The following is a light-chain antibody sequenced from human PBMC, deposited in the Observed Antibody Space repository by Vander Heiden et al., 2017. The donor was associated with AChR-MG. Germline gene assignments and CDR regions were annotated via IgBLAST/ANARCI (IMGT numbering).Light chain of an antibody. CDR1: QGISYY. V-gene: IGKV1-27*01. Sequence: DIQMTQSPSSLSASVGDRVTITGRASQGISYYLAWYQPKPGKVPKLLIYSASTLQSGVPSRFSRSGSGTDFTLTISSLQPEDVATYYCQKYNSAPRTFGQGTKVEIK. CDR2: SAS. CDR3: QKYNSAPRT. J-gene: IGKJ1*01.